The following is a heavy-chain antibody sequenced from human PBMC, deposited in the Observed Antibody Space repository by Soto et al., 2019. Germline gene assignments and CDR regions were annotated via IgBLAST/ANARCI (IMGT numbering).Heavy chain of an antibody. CDR3: ERVLGTYYDILTGFDP. J-gene: IGHJ5*02. D-gene: IGHD3-9*01. Sequence: QVQLVQSGAEVKKPGASVKVSCKASGYTFTSYAMHWVRQAPGQRLEWMGWINAGNGNTKYSQKFQGRVTITRDTSARTAYMELSSLRSEDTAVYSCERVLGTYYDILTGFDPWGQGPLVTVSS. V-gene: IGHV1-3*01. CDR1: GYTFTSYA. CDR2: INAGNGNT.